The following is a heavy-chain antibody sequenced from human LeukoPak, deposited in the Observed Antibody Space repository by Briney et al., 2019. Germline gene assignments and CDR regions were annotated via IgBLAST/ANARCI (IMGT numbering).Heavy chain of an antibody. Sequence: GGSLRLSCAASGFNFSDYYMSWIRQAPGKGLEWVSYISSSGSTIYYADSVKGRFTISRDNAKNSLYLQMNSLRAEDTAVYYCARDKMATITGYYDYWGQGTLVTVSS. CDR2: ISSSGSTI. D-gene: IGHD5-24*01. CDR3: ARDKMATITGYYDY. CDR1: GFNFSDYY. J-gene: IGHJ4*02. V-gene: IGHV3-11*01.